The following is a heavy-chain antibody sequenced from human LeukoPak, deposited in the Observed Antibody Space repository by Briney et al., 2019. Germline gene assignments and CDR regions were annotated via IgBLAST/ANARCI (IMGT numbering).Heavy chain of an antibody. Sequence: PSETLSLTCAVSGGSISSSNWWSWVRQPPGKGLEWIGEIYHSGSTNYNPSLKSRVTISVDKSKNQFSLKLSSVTAADTAVYYCARDQGSSWAKDLIFDYWGQGTLVTVSS. CDR3: ARDQGSSWAKDLIFDY. V-gene: IGHV4-4*02. CDR1: GGSISSSNW. D-gene: IGHD6-13*01. J-gene: IGHJ4*02. CDR2: IYHSGST.